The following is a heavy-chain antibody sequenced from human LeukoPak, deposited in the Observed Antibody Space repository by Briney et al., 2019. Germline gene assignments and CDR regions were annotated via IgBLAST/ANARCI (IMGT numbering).Heavy chain of an antibody. J-gene: IGHJ2*01. CDR1: GFTFSRYS. D-gene: IGHD6-19*01. Sequence: GGSLRLSCAASGFTFSRYSMNWVRQAPGMGLEWVSYISSGSSTIHHADSVQGRFTISRDNAKNSLYLQMSSLRDEDTAVYYCARAGLTLAGPYWCFDLWGRGTLVTVSS. CDR3: ARAGLTLAGPYWCFDL. V-gene: IGHV3-48*02. CDR2: ISSGSSTI.